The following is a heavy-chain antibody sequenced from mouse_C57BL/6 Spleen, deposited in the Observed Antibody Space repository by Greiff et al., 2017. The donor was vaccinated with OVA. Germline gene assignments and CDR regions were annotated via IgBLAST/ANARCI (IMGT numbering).Heavy chain of an antibody. CDR1: GYTFTDYY. J-gene: IGHJ2*01. D-gene: IGHD1-1*01. CDR3: ARSLYGSSDYFDY. CDR2: INPYNGGT. Sequence: EVQLQESGPVLVKPGASVKMSCKASGYTFTDYYMNWVKQSHGKSLEWIGVINPYNGGTSYNQKFKGKATLTVDKSSSTAYMELNSLTSEDSAVYYCARSLYGSSDYFDYWGQGTTLTVSS. V-gene: IGHV1-19*01.